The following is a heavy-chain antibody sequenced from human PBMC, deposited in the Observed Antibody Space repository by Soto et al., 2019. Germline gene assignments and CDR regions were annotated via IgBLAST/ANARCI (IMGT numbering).Heavy chain of an antibody. CDR3: AKDKAGVALYYFDH. Sequence: GGSLRLSCAASGFTFTNYAMSWVRQAPGKGLEWISAISSSGGSTYYADSVKGRFTISRDNSKYRLYLQMNTLRAEDTAVYYCAKDKAGVALYYFDHWGQGTPVTVSS. CDR2: ISSSGGST. D-gene: IGHD3-3*01. J-gene: IGHJ4*02. V-gene: IGHV3-23*01. CDR1: GFTFTNYA.